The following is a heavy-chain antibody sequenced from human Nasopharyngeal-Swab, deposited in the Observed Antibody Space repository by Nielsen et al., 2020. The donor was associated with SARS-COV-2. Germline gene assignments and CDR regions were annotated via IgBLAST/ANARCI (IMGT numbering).Heavy chain of an antibody. CDR3: ARDRNFVWNGAVGLDY. D-gene: IGHD1-1*01. J-gene: IGHJ4*02. CDR2: IYYSGST. V-gene: IGHV4-28*03. Sequence: WIRQPPGKGLEWIGYIYYSGSTYYNPSLKSRVTISVDTSKNQFSLKLSSVTAADTAVYYCARDRNFVWNGAVGLDYWGQGTLVTVSS.